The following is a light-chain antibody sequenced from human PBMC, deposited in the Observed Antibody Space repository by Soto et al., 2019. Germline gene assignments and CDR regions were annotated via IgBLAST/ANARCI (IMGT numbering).Light chain of an antibody. Sequence: QSVLTQPASVSGSPGQSITISCTGTSSDVGGYNYVSWYQQHPGKAPKLMIYDVSYRPSGVSNRFSGSKSGNTASLTISGLQAEDEADYYCSSYTGSSQGVFGGGTKLTVL. CDR3: SSYTGSSQGV. CDR2: DVS. J-gene: IGLJ2*01. CDR1: SSDVGGYNY. V-gene: IGLV2-14*03.